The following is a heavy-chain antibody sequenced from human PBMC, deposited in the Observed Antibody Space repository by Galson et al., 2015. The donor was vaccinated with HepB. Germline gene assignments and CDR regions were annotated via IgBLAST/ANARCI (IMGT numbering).Heavy chain of an antibody. D-gene: IGHD3-22*01. V-gene: IGHV3-20*04. J-gene: IGHJ4*02. CDR3: ARGHDGSGYYSYLDY. CDR2: INWNGGST. Sequence: SLRLSCAASGFTFSSYSMNWVRQAPGKGLEWVSGINWNGGSTGYADSVKGRFTISRDNAKNSLYLQMNSLRAEDTAVYYCARGHDGSGYYSYLDYWGQGTLVTVSS. CDR1: GFTFSSYS.